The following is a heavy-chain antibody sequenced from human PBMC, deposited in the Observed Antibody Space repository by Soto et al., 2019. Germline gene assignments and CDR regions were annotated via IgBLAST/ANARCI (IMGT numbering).Heavy chain of an antibody. D-gene: IGHD3-16*02. CDR1: GLTINTYS. Sequence: PGGSLRLSCVASGLTINTYSMMWVRQAPGKGLEWVSSISSSSSYIYYADSVKGRFTISRDNAKNSLYLQMNSLRAEDTAVYYCARRHGYTFDYWGQGTLVTVSS. J-gene: IGHJ4*02. V-gene: IGHV3-21*01. CDR3: ARRHGYTFDY. CDR2: ISSSSSYI.